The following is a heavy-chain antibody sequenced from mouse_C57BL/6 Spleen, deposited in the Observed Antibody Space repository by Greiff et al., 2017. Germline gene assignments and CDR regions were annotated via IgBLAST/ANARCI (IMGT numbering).Heavy chain of an antibody. CDR2: IDPSDSYT. V-gene: IGHV1-69*01. CDR1: GYTFTSYW. J-gene: IGHJ2*01. Sequence: VQLQQPGAELVMPGASVKLSCKASGYTFTSYWMHWVKQRPGQGLEWIGEIDPSDSYTNYNQKFKGKSTLTVDKSSSTAYMQLSSLTSEDSAVYYCTGEGAITTDDFDYWGQGTTLTVSS. D-gene: IGHD1-1*01. CDR3: TGEGAITTDDFDY.